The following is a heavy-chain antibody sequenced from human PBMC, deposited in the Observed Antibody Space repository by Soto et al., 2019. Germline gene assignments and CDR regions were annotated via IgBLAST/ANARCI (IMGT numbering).Heavy chain of an antibody. CDR1: GYTFTSYD. CDR3: ARGGDYMLWFDP. Sequence: ASVKVSCKASGYTFTSYDINWVRQATGQGLEWMGWMNPNSGNTGYAQKFQGRVTMTRNTSISTAYMELSSLRSEDTAVYYCARGGDYMLWFDPWGQGTLVTVSS. J-gene: IGHJ5*02. D-gene: IGHD4-4*01. CDR2: MNPNSGNT. V-gene: IGHV1-8*01.